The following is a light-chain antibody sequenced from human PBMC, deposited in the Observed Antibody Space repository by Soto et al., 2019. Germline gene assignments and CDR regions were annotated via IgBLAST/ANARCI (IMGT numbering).Light chain of an antibody. J-gene: IGKJ1*01. Sequence: DIQMTQSPSSLSASVGDRVTITCRASQSISSYLNWYQQKPGQAPKLLIYAASSLQSGVPSRVSGSGSGTDFTLTISSLQPEDCATYYCQQSYSTPRTFGQGTKVEIK. CDR1: QSISSY. CDR2: AAS. CDR3: QQSYSTPRT. V-gene: IGKV1-39*01.